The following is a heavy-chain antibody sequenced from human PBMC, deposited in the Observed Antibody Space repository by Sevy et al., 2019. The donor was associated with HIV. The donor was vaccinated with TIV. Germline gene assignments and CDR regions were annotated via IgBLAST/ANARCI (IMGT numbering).Heavy chain of an antibody. CDR1: GFTFSGYT. D-gene: IGHD5-12*01. CDR2: IRSTSATI. V-gene: IGHV3-48*01. CDR3: ARDSNGYDWVPMDV. Sequence: EGSLRLSCAASGFTFSGYTMDWVRQAPGKELEWVAYIRSTSATIYYADSVKGRFTISRDNAKKSLFLQMNSLRAEDTAVYYCARDSNGYDWVPMDVWGQGTTVTVSS. J-gene: IGHJ6*02.